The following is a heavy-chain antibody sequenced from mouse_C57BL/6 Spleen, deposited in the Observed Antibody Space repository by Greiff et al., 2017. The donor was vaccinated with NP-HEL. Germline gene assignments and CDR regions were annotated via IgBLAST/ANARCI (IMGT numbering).Heavy chain of an antibody. CDR2: IDPSDSYT. J-gene: IGHJ4*01. CDR1: GYTFTSYW. Sequence: QVQLQQPGAELVRPGTSVKLSCKASGYTFTSYWMHWVKQRPGQGLEWIGVIDPSDSYTNYNQKFKGKATLTVDTSSSTAYMQLSSLTSDDSAVYYCARGRYYSNYEDYYAMDYWGQGTSVTVSS. V-gene: IGHV1-59*01. D-gene: IGHD2-5*01. CDR3: ARGRYYSNYEDYYAMDY.